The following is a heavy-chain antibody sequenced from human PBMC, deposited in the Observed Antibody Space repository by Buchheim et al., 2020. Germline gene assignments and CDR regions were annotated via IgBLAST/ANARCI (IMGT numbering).Heavy chain of an antibody. V-gene: IGHV3-30*04. J-gene: IGHJ4*02. CDR3: AAKPNGSGDRDDY. Sequence: QVQLVESGGGVVQPGRSLRLSCAASGFTFSSYAMHWVRQAPGKGLEWVAVISYDGSNKYYADSVKGRFTISRDNSKNTLYLQMNSLRAEDTAVYYCAAKPNGSGDRDDYWGQGTL. CDR1: GFTFSSYA. CDR2: ISYDGSNK. D-gene: IGHD3-10*01.